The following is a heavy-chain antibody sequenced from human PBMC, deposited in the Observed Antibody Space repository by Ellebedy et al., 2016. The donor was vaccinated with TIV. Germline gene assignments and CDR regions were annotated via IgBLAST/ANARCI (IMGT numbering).Heavy chain of an antibody. J-gene: IGHJ5*02. CDR2: IYQDGSNQ. CDR1: GFSFRSYW. Sequence: PGGSLRLSCVASGFSFRSYWMSWVLQAPGKGLEWVANIYQDGSNQYYLDSVKGRFTISRDNANKSLFLQMNSLRGEDTAVYYCARRGSYGDYAVQINSWFDRWGRGTLVTVSS. D-gene: IGHD4-17*01. CDR3: ARRGSYGDYAVQINSWFDR. V-gene: IGHV3-7*02.